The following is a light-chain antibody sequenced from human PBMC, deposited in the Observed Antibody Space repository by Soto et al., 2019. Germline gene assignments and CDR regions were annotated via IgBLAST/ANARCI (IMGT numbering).Light chain of an antibody. J-gene: IGKJ1*01. CDR2: TAS. V-gene: IGKV1-39*01. Sequence: DIQMTQSPSSLSASIGDRVTITCRASQTISNYLNWYQQKSGKAPNVLISTASTLQSRVPPRFSGSASGADFTLTISSLQPEDFATYYCQQSYSPPWTFGQGTKVEIK. CDR1: QTISNY. CDR3: QQSYSPPWT.